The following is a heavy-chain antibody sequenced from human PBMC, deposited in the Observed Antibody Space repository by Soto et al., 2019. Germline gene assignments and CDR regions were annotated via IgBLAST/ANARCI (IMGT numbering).Heavy chain of an antibody. CDR3: AREGYYGSGSYRWFDP. CDR1: GGSISSGGYY. Sequence: KASETLSLTCTVSGGSISSGGYYWSWIRQHPGKGLEWIGYIYYSGSTYYNPSLKSRVTISVDTSKNQFSLKLSSVTAADTAVYYCAREGYYGSGSYRWFDPWGQGTLVTVSS. CDR2: IYYSGST. J-gene: IGHJ5*02. V-gene: IGHV4-31*03. D-gene: IGHD3-10*01.